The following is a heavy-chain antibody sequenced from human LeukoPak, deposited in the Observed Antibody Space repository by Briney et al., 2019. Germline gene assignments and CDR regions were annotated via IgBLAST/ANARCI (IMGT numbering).Heavy chain of an antibody. D-gene: IGHD3-22*01. CDR1: GYTFTSYG. J-gene: IGHJ4*02. V-gene: IGHV1-18*01. CDR2: ISAYNGNT. Sequence: ASVKVSCKASGYTFTSYGISWVRQAPGQGLEWMGWISAYNGNTNYAQKLQGRVTVTTDTSTSTAYMELRSLRSDDTAVYYCARVKQYYDSSGYEGLDYWGQGTLVTVSS. CDR3: ARVKQYYDSSGYEGLDY.